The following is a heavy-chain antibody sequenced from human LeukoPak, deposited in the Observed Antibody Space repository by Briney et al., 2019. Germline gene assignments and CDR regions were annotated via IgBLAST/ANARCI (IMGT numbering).Heavy chain of an antibody. CDR3: ARGDDFSGDH. Sequence: PGGSLRLSCAVSGFTFSNFWMSWVRQAPGRGLEWVANIHPEGNEQYNAESVKGRFTMSRDNTKNLLFLQMNALRVEDTAVYFCARGDDFSGDHWGQGTLVSVSS. D-gene: IGHD1-1*01. J-gene: IGHJ4*02. V-gene: IGHV3-7*04. CDR2: IHPEGNEQ. CDR1: GFTFSNFW.